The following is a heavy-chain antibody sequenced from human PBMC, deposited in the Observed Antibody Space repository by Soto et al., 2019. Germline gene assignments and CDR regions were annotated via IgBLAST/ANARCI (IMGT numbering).Heavy chain of an antibody. CDR2: IWYDGSNK. J-gene: IGHJ4*02. CDR1: GFTFSSYG. D-gene: IGHD3-10*01. CDR3: ARDSVITMVRGVMDY. V-gene: IGHV3-33*01. Sequence: GGSLRLSCAASGFTFSSYGMHWVRQAPGKGLEWVAVIWYDGSNKYYADSVKGRFTISRDNSKNTLYLQMNSLRAEDTAVYYCARDSVITMVRGVMDYWGQGTLVTVSS.